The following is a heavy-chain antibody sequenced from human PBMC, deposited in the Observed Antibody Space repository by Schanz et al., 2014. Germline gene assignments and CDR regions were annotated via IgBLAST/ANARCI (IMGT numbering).Heavy chain of an antibody. V-gene: IGHV1-8*01. D-gene: IGHD3-10*01. CDR3: ARVSMEFERGKSYYYYIDV. Sequence: QVQLVQSGAEVKKPGASVKVSCRASGYPFTSDDITWVRQAPGQGLEWMGWMNPNSGDTGYPRKFQDRVIITRKTTTNTANMELNSLTTAETAVYYCARVSMEFERGKSYYYYIDVWGRGTTVTVSS. CDR2: MNPNSGDT. CDR1: GYPFTSDD. J-gene: IGHJ6*03.